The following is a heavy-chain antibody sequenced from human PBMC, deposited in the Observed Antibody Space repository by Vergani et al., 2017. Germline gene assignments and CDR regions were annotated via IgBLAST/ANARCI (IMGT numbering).Heavy chain of an antibody. D-gene: IGHD6-13*01. CDR3: ARGLSIAAAGTFGDWFDP. V-gene: IGHV1-8*01. CDR2: MNPNSCNT. J-gene: IGHJ5*02. Sequence: QVQLVQSGAEVKKPGASVKVSCKASGYTFTSYDINWVRQATGQGLEWMGWMNPNSCNTGYAQKFQGRVTMTRNTSISTAYMELSSLRSEDTAVYYCARGLSIAAAGTFGDWFDPWGQGTLVTVSS. CDR1: GYTFTSYD.